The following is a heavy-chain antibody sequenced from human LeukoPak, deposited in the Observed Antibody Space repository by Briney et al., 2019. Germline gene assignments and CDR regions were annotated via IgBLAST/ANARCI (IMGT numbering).Heavy chain of an antibody. D-gene: IGHD2/OR15-2a*01. Sequence: GGSLRLSCAASGFTFNRYWMHWVRQVPGKGLVWVSRINSDGSSTTYADSVKGRFTISRENARNTRYLQMNSLRAEDTAVYYCARGRGTIYMFDYWGQGTLVTVSS. CDR3: ARGRGTIYMFDY. V-gene: IGHV3-74*01. CDR2: INSDGSST. J-gene: IGHJ4*02. CDR1: GFTFNRYW.